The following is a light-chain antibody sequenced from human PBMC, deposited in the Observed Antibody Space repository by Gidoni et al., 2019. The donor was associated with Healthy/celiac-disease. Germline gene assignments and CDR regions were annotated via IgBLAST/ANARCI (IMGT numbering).Light chain of an antibody. J-gene: IGLJ2*01. CDR3: CSYAGSSTDVV. CDR2: EGS. CDR1: SSDVGSYNL. Sequence: QSALTQPASVSGSPGQSITISCTGTSSDVGSYNLVSWYQQHPGKAPKLMIYEGSKRPSGVSNRCSGSKSGNTASRTISGLQAEDEADYYCCSYAGSSTDVVFGGGTKLTVL. V-gene: IGLV2-23*01.